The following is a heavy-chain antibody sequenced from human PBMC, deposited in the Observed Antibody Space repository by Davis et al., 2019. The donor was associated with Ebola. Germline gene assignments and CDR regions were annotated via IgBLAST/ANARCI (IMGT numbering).Heavy chain of an antibody. V-gene: IGHV4-31*03. CDR3: ARDPGIRYGLDV. Sequence: PSETLSLTCTVSGDSISSGHYYWSWIRQHPEKGLEWIGYIFYSGGTYYSPSLKSRVVISIDTSKNQFSLKLSSVSAADTAVYYCARDPGIRYGLDVWGQGTAVIVSS. D-gene: IGHD3-10*01. CDR2: IFYSGGT. CDR1: GDSISSGHYY. J-gene: IGHJ6*02.